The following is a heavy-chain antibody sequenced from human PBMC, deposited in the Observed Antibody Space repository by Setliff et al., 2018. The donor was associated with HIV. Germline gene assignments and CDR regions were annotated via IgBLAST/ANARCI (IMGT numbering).Heavy chain of an antibody. J-gene: IGHJ5*02. CDR1: GYTFTSYY. CDR3: ARDRSSRNWFDP. D-gene: IGHD6-13*01. V-gene: IGHV1-46*04. Sequence: ASVKVSCKASGYTFTSYYIHWVRQAPGQGLEWMGIINASGGSTTYAQKLQGRVTMTRDTSTSTVYMELNSLRSEDTAVYYCARDRSSRNWFDPWGQGTLVTVSS. CDR2: INASGGST.